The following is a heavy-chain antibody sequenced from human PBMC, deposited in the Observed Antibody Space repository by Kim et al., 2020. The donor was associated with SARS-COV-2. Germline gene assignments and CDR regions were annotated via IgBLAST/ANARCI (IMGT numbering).Heavy chain of an antibody. CDR1: GGSVSEYY. J-gene: IGHJ4*02. V-gene: IGHV4-59*02. Sequence: SETLSLTCTVSGGSVSEYYLNWVRQPPGKGLEWIGYIYYSGSTKYNPSLKSRVTISLDTSKNQFSLNLSPATAADTAVYYCVGGVGWLPDYWGQGTLVTV. CDR3: VGGVGWLPDY. D-gene: IGHD5-12*01. CDR2: IYYSGST.